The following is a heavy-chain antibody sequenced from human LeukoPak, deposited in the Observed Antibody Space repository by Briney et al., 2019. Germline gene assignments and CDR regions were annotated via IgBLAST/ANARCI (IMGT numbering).Heavy chain of an antibody. CDR3: ARDLSGSRQPFDY. V-gene: IGHV4-61*01. Sequence: SETLSLTCTVSGGSVSSGSYYWSWIRQPPGKGLEWIGYIYYSGSTNYNPSLKSRVTISVDTSKNQFSLKLSSVTAADTAVYYCARDLSGSRQPFDYWGQGTLVTVSS. CDR2: IYYSGST. J-gene: IGHJ4*02. CDR1: GGSVSSGSYY. D-gene: IGHD1-26*01.